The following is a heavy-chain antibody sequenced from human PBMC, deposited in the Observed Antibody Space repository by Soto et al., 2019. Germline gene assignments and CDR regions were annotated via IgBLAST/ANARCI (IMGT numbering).Heavy chain of an antibody. V-gene: IGHV3-53*02. CDR2: IYSGGTT. Sequence: EVQLVETGGGLIQPGGSLRLSCAASGFSVGSNYMSWVRQAPGKGLEWVSVIYSGGTTHDADSVKGRFTISRDNSKNTLYLQMNSLRAEDTAGYYCARSSRGGNAGYFNLWGRGTLVTVSS. CDR3: ARSSRGGNAGYFNL. J-gene: IGHJ2*01. CDR1: GFSVGSNY. D-gene: IGHD2-15*01.